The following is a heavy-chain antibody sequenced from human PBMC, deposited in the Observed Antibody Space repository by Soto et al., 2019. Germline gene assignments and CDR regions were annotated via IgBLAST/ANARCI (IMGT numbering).Heavy chain of an antibody. Sequence: QVQLVQSGAEVKKPWSSVKVSCKASGGPFSTYTISWVRQAPGPGLEWMGRIIPILDIATYAQKFQDRVTITADRCTRTAYMELTSLRSEDTAMYYCARSHGDYYYYGLDVWGQGTTVTVSS. D-gene: IGHD4-17*01. CDR1: GGPFSTYT. CDR3: ARSHGDYYYYGLDV. V-gene: IGHV1-69*02. J-gene: IGHJ6*02. CDR2: IIPILDIA.